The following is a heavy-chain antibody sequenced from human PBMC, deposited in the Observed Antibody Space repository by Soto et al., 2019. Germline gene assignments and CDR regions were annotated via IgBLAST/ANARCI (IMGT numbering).Heavy chain of an antibody. D-gene: IGHD2-21*01. V-gene: IGHV4-39*01. CDR1: GGSISSSSYY. CDR3: ARSIVVVSGNWYFDL. Sequence: QLQLQESGPGLVKPSETLSLTCTVSGGSISSSSYYWGWIRQPPGKGLEWIGSISYSGSTYYNPSLKSRVTISVDTSKNEFSLKLSSVSAADTAVYYCARSIVVVSGNWYFDLWGRGTLVTVSS. CDR2: ISYSGST. J-gene: IGHJ2*01.